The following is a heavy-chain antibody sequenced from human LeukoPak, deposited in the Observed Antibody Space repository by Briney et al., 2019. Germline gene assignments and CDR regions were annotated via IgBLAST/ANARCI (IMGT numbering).Heavy chain of an antibody. CDR1: GGSISSYY. J-gene: IGHJ6*02. CDR2: IYTSGCT. Sequence: KPSETLSLTCTVSGGSISSYYWSWIRQPAGKGLEWIGRIYTSGCTNYNPSLKSRVTMSVDTSKNQFSLKLSSVTAADTAVYYCARHADYGSGSPFGMDVWGQGTTVTVSS. V-gene: IGHV4-4*07. D-gene: IGHD3-10*01. CDR3: ARHADYGSGSPFGMDV.